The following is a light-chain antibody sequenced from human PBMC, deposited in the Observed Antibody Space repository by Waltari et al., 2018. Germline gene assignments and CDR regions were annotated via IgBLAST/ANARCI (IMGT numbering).Light chain of an antibody. V-gene: IGKV3-11*01. Sequence: VLTQSPATLSLSPGERAILSCRASQSVRGYLAWYQQRPGQAPRLLIFDASNRATGIPARFSGGGSGTDFTLTISSLEPEDFAVYYCQQRYIRHPITFGQGTRLDIK. CDR1: QSVRGY. CDR2: DAS. J-gene: IGKJ5*01. CDR3: QQRYIRHPIT.